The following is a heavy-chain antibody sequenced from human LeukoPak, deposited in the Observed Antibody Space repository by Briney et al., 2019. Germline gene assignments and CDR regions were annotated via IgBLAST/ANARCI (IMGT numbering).Heavy chain of an antibody. Sequence: ASVKVSCKASGYTFTSYDINWVRQATGQGLEWMGWMNPNSGNTGYAQKFQGRVTITRNTSISTAYMELSSLRSEDTAVYYCARADFWSGYPYYYYMDVWGTGTTVTVSS. J-gene: IGHJ6*03. CDR3: ARADFWSGYPYYYYMDV. D-gene: IGHD3-3*01. V-gene: IGHV1-8*03. CDR2: MNPNSGNT. CDR1: GYTFTSYD.